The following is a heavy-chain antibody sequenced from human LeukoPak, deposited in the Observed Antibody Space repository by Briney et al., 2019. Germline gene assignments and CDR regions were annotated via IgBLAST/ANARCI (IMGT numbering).Heavy chain of an antibody. D-gene: IGHD3-9*01. Sequence: ALVKVSCKASGYTFTSYGISWVRQAPGQGLEWMGWISAYNGNTNYAQKLQGRVTMTTETSTSTAYMELRSLRSDDTAVYYCARVPGAYYDILTGYSDYWGQGTLVTVSS. V-gene: IGHV1-18*01. CDR1: GYTFTSYG. J-gene: IGHJ4*02. CDR2: ISAYNGNT. CDR3: ARVPGAYYDILTGYSDY.